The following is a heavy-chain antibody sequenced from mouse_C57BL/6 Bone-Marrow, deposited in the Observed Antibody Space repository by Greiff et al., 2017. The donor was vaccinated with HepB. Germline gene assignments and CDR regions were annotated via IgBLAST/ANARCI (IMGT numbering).Heavy chain of an antibody. D-gene: IGHD2-10*01. CDR3: TTLQHAPECAY. V-gene: IGHV14-4*01. J-gene: IGHJ3*01. CDR1: GFNIKDDY. CDR2: IDPENGDN. Sequence: VQLQQSGAELVRPGASVKLSCTASGFNIKDDYMHWVQQRPEQGLEWIGWIDPENGDNEYASKFQGKATITADTSSNKTYLQLWSQTSEDTAVYYCTTLQHAPECAYWGRGTLVTVSA.